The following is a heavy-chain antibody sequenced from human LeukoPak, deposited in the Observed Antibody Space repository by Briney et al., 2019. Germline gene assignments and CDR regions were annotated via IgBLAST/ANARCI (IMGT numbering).Heavy chain of an antibody. CDR1: SGSNSSSSYY. Sequence: SVTLSLTCTVSSGSNSSSSYYWGWIRQPPGKGLEWIGCIYYSGSIYYNPSLKSRVPISEDPSNIQFSLKQSSVNAADTAVYYCARHVPPYYDFWSGFNYMDVWGKGTTVTVSS. D-gene: IGHD3-3*01. CDR2: IYYSGSI. V-gene: IGHV4-39*01. CDR3: ARHVPPYYDFWSGFNYMDV. J-gene: IGHJ6*03.